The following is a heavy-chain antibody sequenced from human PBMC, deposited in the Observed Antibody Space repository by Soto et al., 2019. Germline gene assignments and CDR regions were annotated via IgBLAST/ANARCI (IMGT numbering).Heavy chain of an antibody. CDR2: ISSSSSTI. V-gene: IGHV3-48*01. CDR1: GFTFSSYS. Sequence: EVQLVESGGDLVQPGGSLRLSCAASGFTFSSYSMNWVRQAPGKGLEWVSYISSSSSTIYDADSVKGRFTISRDNAKNSLYLQMNSLRAEDTAVYYCARDLSGGIAVAGTVYWGQGTLVTVSS. CDR3: ARDLSGGIAVAGTVY. D-gene: IGHD6-19*01. J-gene: IGHJ4*02.